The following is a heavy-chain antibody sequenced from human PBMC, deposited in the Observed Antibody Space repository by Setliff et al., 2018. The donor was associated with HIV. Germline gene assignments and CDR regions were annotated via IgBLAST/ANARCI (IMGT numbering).Heavy chain of an antibody. CDR3: AALGYSSTWNY. D-gene: IGHD6-13*01. J-gene: IGHJ4*02. CDR1: NFTFSFYG. V-gene: IGHV3-30*02. CDR2: TPNDGSYK. Sequence: PGGSLRLSCAASNFTFSFYGMHWVRQAPGKGLEWVAFTPNDGSYKNYADSVKGRFTISRDNSKSSLFLQMDSLRAVDTAFYYCAALGYSSTWNYWGQGTLVTVSS.